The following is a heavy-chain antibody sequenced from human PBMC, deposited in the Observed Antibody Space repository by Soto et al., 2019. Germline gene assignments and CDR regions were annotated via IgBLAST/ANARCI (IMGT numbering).Heavy chain of an antibody. V-gene: IGHV3-30-3*01. J-gene: IGHJ5*02. Sequence: QVQLVESGGGVVQPGRSLRLSCAASGFTFSSYAMHWVRQAPGKGLEWVAVISYDGSNKYYADSVKGRFTISRDNSKNTMYLKMNSLRAEDTAVYYCASQSNEYSSSWCWFDHWGQGNLVTVSS. CDR1: GFTFSSYA. D-gene: IGHD6-13*01. CDR2: ISYDGSNK. CDR3: ASQSNEYSSSWCWFDH.